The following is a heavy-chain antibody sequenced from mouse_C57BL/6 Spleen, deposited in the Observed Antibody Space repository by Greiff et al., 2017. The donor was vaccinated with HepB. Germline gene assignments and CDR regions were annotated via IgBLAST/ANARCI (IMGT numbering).Heavy chain of an antibody. CDR2: IHPNSGST. Sequence: QVQLQQPGAELVKPGASVKLSCKASGSTFTSYWMHWVTQRPGQGLEWIGMIHPNSGSTHYYEKFKSKATLTVDKSSSTAYMQLSSLTSEDSAVYYWARRGLANWDVYAYWGQGTLVTVSA. D-gene: IGHD4-1*01. J-gene: IGHJ3*01. CDR1: GSTFTSYW. V-gene: IGHV1-64*01. CDR3: ARRGLANWDVYAY.